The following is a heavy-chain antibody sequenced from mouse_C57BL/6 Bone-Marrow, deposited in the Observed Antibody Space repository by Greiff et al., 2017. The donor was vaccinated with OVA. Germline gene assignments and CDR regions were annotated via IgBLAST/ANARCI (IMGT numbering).Heavy chain of an antibody. Sequence: QVQLQQPGAELVRPGTSVKLSCKASGYTFTSYWMHWVKQRPGQGLEWIGVIDPSDSYTNYNQKFKGKATLTVDTSSSTAYMQLRSLTSEYSAVYYCARGRTGTNYYAMDYWGQGTSVTVSS. CDR1: GYTFTSYW. CDR3: ARGRTGTNYYAMDY. D-gene: IGHD4-1*01. J-gene: IGHJ4*01. V-gene: IGHV1-59*01. CDR2: IDPSDSYT.